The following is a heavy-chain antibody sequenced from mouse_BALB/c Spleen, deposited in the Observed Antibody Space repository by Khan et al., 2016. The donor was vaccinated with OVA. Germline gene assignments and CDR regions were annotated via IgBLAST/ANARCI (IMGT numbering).Heavy chain of an antibody. CDR2: INPSNCYT. Sequence: QVRLQQSGAELARPGASVKMSCKASGYTFTSYTIHWIKLRPGQGLEWIGYINPSNCYTNYNQKFRDKATLTADKSSTTAYMQLRSRTADDSADYNCVRDGAYHRNDGWFAYWGQGTLVTVSA. D-gene: IGHD2-14*01. J-gene: IGHJ3*01. CDR3: VRDGAYHRNDGWFAY. V-gene: IGHV1-4*01. CDR1: GYTFTSYT.